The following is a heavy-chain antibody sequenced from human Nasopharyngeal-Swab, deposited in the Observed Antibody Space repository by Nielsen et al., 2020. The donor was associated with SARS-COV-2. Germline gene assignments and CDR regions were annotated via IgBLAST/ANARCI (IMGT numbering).Heavy chain of an antibody. Sequence: GESLKISCAASGFTFSSYSMNWVRQAPGKGLEWVSYISSSSSTIYYADSVKGRFTISRDNAKNSLYLQMNSLRAEDTAVYFCARHSSSVAYYYYYMDVWGEGTTVTVSS. CDR1: GFTFSSYS. J-gene: IGHJ6*03. D-gene: IGHD6-6*01. V-gene: IGHV3-48*01. CDR3: ARHSSSVAYYYYYMDV. CDR2: ISSSSSTI.